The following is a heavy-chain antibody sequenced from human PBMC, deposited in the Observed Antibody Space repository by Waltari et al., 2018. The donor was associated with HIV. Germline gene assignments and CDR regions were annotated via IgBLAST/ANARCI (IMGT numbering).Heavy chain of an antibody. CDR2: IDTSGIT. V-gene: IGHV4-61*02. D-gene: IGHD2-15*01. CDR3: AGQRYCSGGSCYDDY. Sequence: QVQLQESGPGLVKPSQTLSLTCTVSGGSISSGSYYWSWIRQPAGKGLEWIGRIDTSGITNYNPSLKSRVTISVDTSKNQFSLKLSSVTAADTAVYYCAGQRYCSGGSCYDDYWGQGTLVTVSS. J-gene: IGHJ4*02. CDR1: GGSISSGSYY.